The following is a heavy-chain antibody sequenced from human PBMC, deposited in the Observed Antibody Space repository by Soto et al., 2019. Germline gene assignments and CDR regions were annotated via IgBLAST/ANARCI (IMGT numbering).Heavy chain of an antibody. CDR3: AVPGITAAGTFDS. V-gene: IGHV5-51*01. CDR2: IYPGDSDT. D-gene: IGHD6-13*01. Sequence: RGESLKISCKASGYTFTSYWIGWVRQMPGKGLEWMGIIYPGDSDTRYSPSFQGQVTISADKSLNTAYLQWSSLKASDTAMYYCAVPGITAAGTFDSLGPGTLVTVSS. J-gene: IGHJ4*02. CDR1: GYTFTSYW.